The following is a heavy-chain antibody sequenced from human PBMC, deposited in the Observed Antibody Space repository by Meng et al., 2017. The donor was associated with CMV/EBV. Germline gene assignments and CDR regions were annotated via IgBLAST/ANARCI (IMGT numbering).Heavy chain of an antibody. J-gene: IGHJ4*02. V-gene: IGHV3-74*01. Sequence: SRFTFSNSWMHWVRQDPGKGLVWVSRINSDGSSTSYADSVKGRFTISRDNAKNTLYLHMNSLRAEDTAVYYCARERANYYDSSGYYGYWGQGTLVTVSS. CDR3: ARERANYYDSSGYYGY. CDR1: RFTFSNSW. CDR2: INSDGSST. D-gene: IGHD3-22*01.